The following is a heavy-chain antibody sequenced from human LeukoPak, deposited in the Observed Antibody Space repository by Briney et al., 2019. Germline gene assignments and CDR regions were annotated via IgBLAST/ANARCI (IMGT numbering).Heavy chain of an antibody. Sequence: PGGSLRLSCADSGLTVGSKYMGWVRPAPGKGLERVSVMYMGCDRYYADSVRGRFTVARDIYQNTLYLQINRLRVEETAIYYCATRPVCNDFPYFDFWGQGTLVLVSS. CDR2: MYMGCDR. V-gene: IGHV3-66*01. CDR1: GLTVGSKY. D-gene: IGHD3-3*01. CDR3: ATRPVCNDFPYFDF. J-gene: IGHJ4*02.